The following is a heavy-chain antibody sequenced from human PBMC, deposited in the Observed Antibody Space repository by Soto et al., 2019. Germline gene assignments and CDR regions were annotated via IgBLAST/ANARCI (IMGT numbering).Heavy chain of an antibody. D-gene: IGHD6-19*01. CDR2: ISYDGSNE. CDR1: RLTFSRYG. Sequence: PLGPLRPSGVGSRLTFSRYGINWVRQAQGKRLEWVAAISYDGSNEYYADSEKGRFTIYRENCKNMLCLKRQSPRPEDRAVYYCAKEITVARDFDYWGQGTLVTVSS. CDR3: AKEITVARDFDY. V-gene: IGHV3-30*18. J-gene: IGHJ4*02.